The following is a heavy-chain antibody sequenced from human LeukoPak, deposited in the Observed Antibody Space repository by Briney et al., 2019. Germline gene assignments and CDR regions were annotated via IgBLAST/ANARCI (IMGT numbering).Heavy chain of an antibody. V-gene: IGHV4-34*01. CDR2: INHSGST. CDR1: GGSFSGYY. Sequence: SETLSLTCAVYGGSFSGYYWSWIRQPPGKGLEWIGEINHSGSTNYNPSLKSRVPISVDTSKNQFSLKLSSVTAADTAVYYCARVGYSYGYRPYYYYMDVWGKGTTVTVSS. J-gene: IGHJ6*03. CDR3: ARVGYSYGYRPYYYYMDV. D-gene: IGHD5-18*01.